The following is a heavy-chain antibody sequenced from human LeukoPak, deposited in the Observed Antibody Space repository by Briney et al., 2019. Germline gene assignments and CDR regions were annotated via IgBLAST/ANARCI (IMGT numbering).Heavy chain of an antibody. D-gene: IGHD6-19*01. Sequence: SVKVSCKASGGTFSSYAISWVRQAPGQGLEWMGRIIPILGIANYAQKFQGRVTITADKSTSTAYMELSSLRSDDTAVYYCARVARYSSGWYGGNWFDPWGQGTLVTVSS. J-gene: IGHJ5*02. CDR3: ARVARYSSGWYGGNWFDP. CDR2: IIPILGIA. V-gene: IGHV1-69*04. CDR1: GGTFSSYA.